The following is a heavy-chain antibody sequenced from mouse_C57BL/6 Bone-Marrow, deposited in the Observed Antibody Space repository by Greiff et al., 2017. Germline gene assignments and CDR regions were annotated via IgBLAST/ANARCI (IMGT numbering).Heavy chain of an antibody. Sequence: VQLQQSGAELARPGASVKMSCKASGYTFTSYTMHWVKQRPGQGLEWIGYINPSSGYTKYNQKFKDKATLTADKSSSTAYRQLSSLTSEDSAVYYCARFLYDVGFAYWGQGTLVTVSA. CDR2: INPSSGYT. J-gene: IGHJ3*01. V-gene: IGHV1-4*01. CDR1: GYTFTSYT. CDR3: ARFLYDVGFAY. D-gene: IGHD2-12*01.